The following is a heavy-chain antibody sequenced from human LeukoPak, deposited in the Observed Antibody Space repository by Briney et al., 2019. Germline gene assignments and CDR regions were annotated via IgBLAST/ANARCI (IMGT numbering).Heavy chain of an antibody. Sequence: PGGSLRLSCAASGFTFSSYWMSWVRQAPGKGLEWVANIKQDGSEKYYVDSVKGRFTISRDNAKNSLYLQMNSLRAEDTAVYYCARIPTGYSKYYFDYWGQGTLVTVSS. D-gene: IGHD3-9*01. J-gene: IGHJ4*02. CDR1: GFTFSSYW. V-gene: IGHV3-7*01. CDR2: IKQDGSEK. CDR3: ARIPTGYSKYYFDY.